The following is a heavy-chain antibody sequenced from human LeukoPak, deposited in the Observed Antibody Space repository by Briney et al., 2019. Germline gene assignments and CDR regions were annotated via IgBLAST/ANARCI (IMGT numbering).Heavy chain of an antibody. J-gene: IGHJ4*02. Sequence: GSLRLSCAASGFTFNSYAMYWVRQAPGKGLERVSGIFGSGGSAHYADSVKGRFTIFRDNSKNTVYLQMNSLRAEDTAVYYCAKTTTGYSSGRYPGWPVDYWAREPWSPSPQ. CDR1: GFTFNSYA. D-gene: IGHD6-19*01. CDR2: IFGSGGSA. V-gene: IGHV3-23*01. CDR3: AKTTTGYSSGRYPGWPVDY.